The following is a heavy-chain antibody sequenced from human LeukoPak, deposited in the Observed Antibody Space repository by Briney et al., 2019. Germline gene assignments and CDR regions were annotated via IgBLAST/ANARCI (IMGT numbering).Heavy chain of an antibody. J-gene: IGHJ5*02. CDR2: ISAYNGNT. D-gene: IGHD2-2*01. CDR1: GYTFTSYG. CDR3: ARDTHCSSTSCYSDWFDP. Sequence: ASVKVSCKASGYTFTSYGISWVRQAPGQGLEWMGWISAYNGNTNYAQKLQGRVTMTTDTSTSTAYMELRSLRSDGTAVYYCARDTHCSSTSCYSDWFDPWGQGTLVTVSS. V-gene: IGHV1-18*04.